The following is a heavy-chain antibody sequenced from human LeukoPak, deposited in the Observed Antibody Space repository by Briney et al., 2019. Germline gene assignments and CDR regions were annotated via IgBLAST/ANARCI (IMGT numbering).Heavy chain of an antibody. Sequence: PGGSLRLSCAASGFTFSSYSMNWVRQAPGKGLEWVSSISSSSSYIYYADSVKGRFTISRDNAKNSLYLQMNSLRAEDTAVYYCARSPVEGSYFDYWGQGTLVTVSS. J-gene: IGHJ4*02. D-gene: IGHD3-10*01. CDR3: ARSPVEGSYFDY. CDR1: GFTFSSYS. V-gene: IGHV3-21*01. CDR2: ISSSSSYI.